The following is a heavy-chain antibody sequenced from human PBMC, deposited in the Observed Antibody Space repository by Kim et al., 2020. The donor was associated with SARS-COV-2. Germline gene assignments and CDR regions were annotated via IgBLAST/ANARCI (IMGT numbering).Heavy chain of an antibody. Sequence: GGSLRLSCSASGFTFSSYAMHWVRQAPGKGLEYVSAISSNGGSTYYADSVKGRFTISRDNSKNTLYLQMSSLRAEDTAVYYCVKGVVAAAGWGGYFDYWGQGTLVTVSS. V-gene: IGHV3-64D*09. CDR2: ISSNGGST. D-gene: IGHD6-13*01. CDR1: GFTFSSYA. CDR3: VKGVVAAAGWGGYFDY. J-gene: IGHJ4*02.